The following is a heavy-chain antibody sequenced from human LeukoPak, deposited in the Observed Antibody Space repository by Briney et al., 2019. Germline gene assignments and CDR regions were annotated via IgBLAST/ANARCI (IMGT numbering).Heavy chain of an antibody. D-gene: IGHD2-21*01. CDR3: ARGGIPDY. CDR1: GYSISSGYY. Sequence: SETLSLTCTVSGYSISSGYYWGWIRQPPGKGLEWIGSIYHSGSTYYNPSLKSRVTISVDTSKNQFSLKLSSVTAADTAVYYCARGGIPDYWGQGILVTVSS. J-gene: IGHJ4*02. V-gene: IGHV4-38-2*02. CDR2: IYHSGST.